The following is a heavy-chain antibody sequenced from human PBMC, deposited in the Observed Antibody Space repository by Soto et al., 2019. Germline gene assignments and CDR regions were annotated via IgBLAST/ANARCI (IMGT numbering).Heavy chain of an antibody. CDR3: AALQNGDFDY. CDR2: INSDGSST. V-gene: IGHV3-74*01. D-gene: IGHD2-21*01. J-gene: IGHJ4*02. CDR1: GFTFSSYW. Sequence: EVQLVESGGGLVQPGGSLRISCAASGFTFSSYWMHWVRQAPGKGLVWVSRINSDGSSTSYADSVKGRFTISRDNAKNRLYLQMNSLRAEDTGVYYCAALQNGDFDYWGQGTLVTVSS.